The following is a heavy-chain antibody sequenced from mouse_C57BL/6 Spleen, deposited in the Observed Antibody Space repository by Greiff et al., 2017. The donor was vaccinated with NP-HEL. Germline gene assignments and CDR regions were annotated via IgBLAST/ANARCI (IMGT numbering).Heavy chain of an antibody. CDR3: ARDGSNYPYYAMDY. CDR1: GFTFSSYA. V-gene: IGHV5-4*01. Sequence: EVQRVESGGGLVKPGGSLKLSCAASGFTFSSYAMSWVRQTPEKRLEWVATISDGGSYTYYPDNVKGRFTISRDNAKNNLYLQMSHLKSEDTAMYYCARDGSNYPYYAMDYWGQGTSVTVSS. CDR2: ISDGGSYT. D-gene: IGHD2-5*01. J-gene: IGHJ4*01.